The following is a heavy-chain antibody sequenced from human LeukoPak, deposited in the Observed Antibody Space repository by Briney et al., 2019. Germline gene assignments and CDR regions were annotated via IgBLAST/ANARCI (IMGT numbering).Heavy chain of an antibody. D-gene: IGHD6-19*01. CDR3: ATYSGWYGGQRFDY. CDR2: IYYTGKT. J-gene: IGHJ4*02. CDR1: GGSISTTTYH. V-gene: IGHV4-39*07. Sequence: SETLSLTGTVSGGSISTTTYHWAWIRQPPGKGLEWVGSIYYTGKTYYNPSLNSRVSISLDTSKNQFSLNLNSVTAADTAVYYCATYSGWYGGQRFDYWGQGTLVSVSS.